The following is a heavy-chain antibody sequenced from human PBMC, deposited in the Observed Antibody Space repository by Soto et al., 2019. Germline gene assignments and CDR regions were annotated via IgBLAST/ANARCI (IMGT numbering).Heavy chain of an antibody. CDR3: ARRGRCSGGSCYHYYYYGMDV. Sequence: SVKVSCKASGGTFSSYAISWVRQAPGQGLEWMGGIIPIFGTANYAQKFQGRVTITADESTSTAYMELSSLRSEDTAVYYCARRGRCSGGSCYHYYYYGMDVWGQGSTVTVSS. V-gene: IGHV1-69*13. D-gene: IGHD2-15*01. CDR2: IIPIFGTA. J-gene: IGHJ6*02. CDR1: GGTFSSYA.